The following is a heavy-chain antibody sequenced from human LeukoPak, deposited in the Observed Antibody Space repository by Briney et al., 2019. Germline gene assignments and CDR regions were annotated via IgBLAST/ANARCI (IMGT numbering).Heavy chain of an antibody. V-gene: IGHV3-33*01. CDR1: GFTFSSYG. D-gene: IGHD3/OR15-3a*01. CDR2: IWYDGSKK. Sequence: GGSLRLSCAASGFTFSSYGMHWVRQAPGKGLEWVAVIWYDGSKKYYGDSVKGQFTISRDQSKNTLYLQMNSLRAEDTAVYYCARYFGTISSFDYWGQGTLVTVSS. J-gene: IGHJ4*02. CDR3: ARYFGTISSFDY.